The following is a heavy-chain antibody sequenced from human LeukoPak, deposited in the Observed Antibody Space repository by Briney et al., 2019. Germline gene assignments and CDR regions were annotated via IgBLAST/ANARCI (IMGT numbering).Heavy chain of an antibody. Sequence: ASVKVSCKASGYDFTSVGITWVRRAPGQGLEWMGWISPYNGNTRYAQKFQGRVAMTTDTSTTTAYMELKGLRFNDTAVYYCARAGPGSGWYFDYWGQGTLVTVSS. CDR1: GYDFTSVG. D-gene: IGHD6-19*01. J-gene: IGHJ4*02. CDR2: ISPYNGNT. CDR3: ARAGPGSGWYFDY. V-gene: IGHV1-18*01.